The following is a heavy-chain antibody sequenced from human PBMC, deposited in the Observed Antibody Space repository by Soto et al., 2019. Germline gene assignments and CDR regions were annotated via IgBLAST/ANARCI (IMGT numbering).Heavy chain of an antibody. V-gene: IGHV3-11*01. D-gene: IGHD5-18*01. Sequence: GGSLRLSCAASGFTFSDYYMSWIRQAPGKGLEWVSYISSSGSTIYYADSVKGRFTISRDNAKNSLYLQMNSLRAEDTAVYYCAKSRYSYGYRWFDYWGQGTLVTVSS. J-gene: IGHJ4*02. CDR3: AKSRYSYGYRWFDY. CDR2: ISSSGSTI. CDR1: GFTFSDYY.